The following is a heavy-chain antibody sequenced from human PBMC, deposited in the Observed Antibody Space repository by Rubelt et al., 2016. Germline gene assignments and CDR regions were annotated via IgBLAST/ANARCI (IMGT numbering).Heavy chain of an antibody. D-gene: IGHD3-22*01. Sequence: PGKGLEWIGYIYYSGSTNYNPSLKSRGLTISVDTSKKQFSLRLSSVTAADTAVYYCASPRYDSSGYYVSDAFDIWGQGTKVTVSA. CDR2: IYYSGST. J-gene: IGHJ3*02. V-gene: IGHV4-59*01. CDR3: ASPRYDSSGYYVSDAFDI.